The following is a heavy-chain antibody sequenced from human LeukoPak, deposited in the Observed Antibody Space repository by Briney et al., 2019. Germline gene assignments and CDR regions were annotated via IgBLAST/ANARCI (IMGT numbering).Heavy chain of an antibody. CDR1: GFTFSSYG. Sequence: GGSLRLSCAASGFTFSSYGMHWVRQAPGKGLEWVAIIWNDGSNKYYADSGKGRFTISRDNSKNTLYLQMNSLRAEDTAVYYCAREGNYDILTGLYNYYYYGMDVWGQGTTVTVSS. CDR2: IWNDGSNK. D-gene: IGHD3-9*01. V-gene: IGHV3-33*01. J-gene: IGHJ6*02. CDR3: AREGNYDILTGLYNYYYYGMDV.